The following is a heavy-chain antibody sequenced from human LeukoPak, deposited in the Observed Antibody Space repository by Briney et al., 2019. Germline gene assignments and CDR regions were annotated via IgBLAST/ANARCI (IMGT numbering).Heavy chain of an antibody. CDR3: AKDDDSALPCDY. CDR1: GFTFSSYV. Sequence: GGSLRLSCAASGFTFSSYVMSWVRQAPGKGLEWVSAISGSGGSTYYADSVKGRFTISRDNSKNTLYLQMNSLRDEDTAVYYCAKDDDSALPCDYWGQGTLVTVSS. D-gene: IGHD1-1*01. CDR2: ISGSGGST. J-gene: IGHJ4*02. V-gene: IGHV3-23*01.